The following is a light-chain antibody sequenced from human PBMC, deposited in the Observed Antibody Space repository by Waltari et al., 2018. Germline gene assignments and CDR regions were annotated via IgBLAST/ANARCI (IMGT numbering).Light chain of an antibody. J-gene: IGLJ1*01. V-gene: IGLV6-57*03. CDR1: SGNIASNF. Sequence: FMLTQPHSVSESPGRTITISCTRSSGNIASNFVQWFHQRPGSAPTTVIYEDNQRPSGVPDRFSCSIDSSSNSASLTISGLKTADEADYYCQSYDSSNYNYVFGTGTKVTVL. CDR3: QSYDSSNYNYV. CDR2: EDN.